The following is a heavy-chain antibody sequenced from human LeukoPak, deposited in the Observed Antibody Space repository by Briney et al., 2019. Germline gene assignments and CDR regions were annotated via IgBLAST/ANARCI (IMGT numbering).Heavy chain of an antibody. V-gene: IGHV1-69*05. CDR1: GGTFSSYA. J-gene: IGHJ4*02. Sequence: SVKVSCKASGGTFSSYAISWGRQAPGQGLEWMGGIIPIFGTANYAQKFQGRVTITTDESTSTAYMELSSLRSEDTAVYYCAREIMVRGVIIYFDYWGQGTLVTVSS. CDR2: IIPIFGTA. D-gene: IGHD3-10*01. CDR3: AREIMVRGVIIYFDY.